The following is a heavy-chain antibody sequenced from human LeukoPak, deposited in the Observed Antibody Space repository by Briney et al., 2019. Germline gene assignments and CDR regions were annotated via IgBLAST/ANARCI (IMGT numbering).Heavy chain of an antibody. CDR2: INHSGST. J-gene: IGHJ4*02. CDR1: GGSFSGYY. V-gene: IGHV4-34*01. Sequence: SGTLSLTCAVYGGSFSGYYWSWIRQPPGKGLEWIGEINHSGSTNYNPSLKSRVTISVDTSKNQFSLKLSSVTAADTAVYYCAREYGDYLFDYWGQGTLVTVSS. D-gene: IGHD4-17*01. CDR3: AREYGDYLFDY.